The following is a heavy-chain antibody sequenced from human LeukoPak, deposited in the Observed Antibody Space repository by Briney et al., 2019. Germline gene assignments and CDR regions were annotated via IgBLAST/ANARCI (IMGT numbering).Heavy chain of an antibody. CDR3: AKVTDCSSTSCYAGVRSGMDV. CDR2: ISGSGGST. D-gene: IGHD2-2*01. V-gene: IGHV3-23*01. J-gene: IGHJ6*02. Sequence: QPGGSLRLSCAASGLAFSSYAMSWVRQAPGKGLEWVSAISGSGGSTYYADSVKGRFTISRDNSKNTLYLQMNSLRAEDTAVYYCAKVTDCSSTSCYAGVRSGMDVWGQGTTVTVSS. CDR1: GLAFSSYA.